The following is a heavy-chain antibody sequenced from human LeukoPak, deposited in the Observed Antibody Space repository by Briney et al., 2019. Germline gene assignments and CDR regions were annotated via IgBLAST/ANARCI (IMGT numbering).Heavy chain of an antibody. J-gene: IGHJ4*02. CDR1: GGSISSGDYY. V-gene: IGHV4-30-4*08. Sequence: SETLSLTCTVSGGSISSGDYYWSWIRQPPGKGLEWIGYIYYSGSTYYSPSLKSRVTISVDTSKNQFSLKLSSVTAADTAVYYCASDEQRNRFDYWGQGTLVTVSS. CDR2: IYYSGST. CDR3: ASDEQRNRFDY. D-gene: IGHD1-14*01.